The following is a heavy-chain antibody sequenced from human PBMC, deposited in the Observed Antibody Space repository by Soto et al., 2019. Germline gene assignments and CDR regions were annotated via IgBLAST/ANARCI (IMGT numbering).Heavy chain of an antibody. J-gene: IGHJ4*02. CDR2: MYSGDDK. Sequence: SGPTLVNPTQTLTLTCTFSGFSLSTSGVGVGWFRQPPGEALEWLALMYSGDDKRYRPSLKSRLTITEDNSKNQVVFTMTNMDPVDTATYYCAHTAGTGAYWESFDFWGQGTMVTVSS. D-gene: IGHD1-26*01. V-gene: IGHV2-5*02. CDR1: GFSLSTSGVG. CDR3: AHTAGTGAYWESFDF.